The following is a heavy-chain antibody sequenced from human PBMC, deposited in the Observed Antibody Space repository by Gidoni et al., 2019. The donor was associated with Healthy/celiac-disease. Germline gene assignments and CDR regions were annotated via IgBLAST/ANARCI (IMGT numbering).Heavy chain of an antibody. CDR1: GFTFSSYA. V-gene: IGHV3-23*01. D-gene: IGHD3-3*01. CDR2: ISGSGGST. Sequence: EVQLLASGGGLVQPGGSLRLSCAASGFTFSSYAMSWVRQAPGKGLEWVSAISGSGGSTYYADSVKGRFTISRDNSKNTLYLQMNSLRAEDTAVYYCANGPLWYYDFWSGYPDDAFDIWGQGTMVTVSS. CDR3: ANGPLWYYDFWSGYPDDAFDI. J-gene: IGHJ3*02.